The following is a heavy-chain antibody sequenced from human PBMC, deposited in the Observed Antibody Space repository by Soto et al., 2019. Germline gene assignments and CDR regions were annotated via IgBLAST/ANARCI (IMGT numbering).Heavy chain of an antibody. CDR1: GGSFSGYY. CDR3: ARRRIAVAGTRWLDYYYYYGMDV. Sequence: SETLSLTCAVYGGSFSGYYWSRIRQPPGKGLEWIGEINHSGSTNYNPSLKSRVTISVDTSKNQFSLKLSSVTAADTAVYYCARRRIAVAGTRWLDYYYYYGMDVWGQGTTVTVSS. CDR2: INHSGST. J-gene: IGHJ6*02. V-gene: IGHV4-34*01. D-gene: IGHD6-19*01.